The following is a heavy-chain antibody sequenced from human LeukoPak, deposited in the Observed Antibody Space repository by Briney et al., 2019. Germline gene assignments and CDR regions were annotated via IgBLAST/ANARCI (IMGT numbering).Heavy chain of an antibody. D-gene: IGHD6-6*01. CDR1: GYTFTSDD. V-gene: IGHV1-8*03. J-gene: IGHJ6*03. CDR2: MNPNSGNT. Sequence: ASVNVSCKASGYTFTSDDINWVRQATGQGLERMGWMNPNSGNTGYAQKFQGRVTITRNTSISTAYMELSSLRSEDTAVYYCAREAARHYYYYMDVWGKGTTVTVSS. CDR3: AREAARHYYYYMDV.